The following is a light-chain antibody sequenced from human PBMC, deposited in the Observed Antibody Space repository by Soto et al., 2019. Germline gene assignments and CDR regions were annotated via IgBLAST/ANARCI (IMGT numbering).Light chain of an antibody. V-gene: IGKV1-33*01. CDR1: QDITDY. CDR2: DAS. CDR3: LQYAYYPYT. Sequence: DVQMTQSPSYLSASVGDRVTITCQASQDITDYLNWYQQKAGKAPKLLIYDASHLETGVPSRFSGSGSGTDFTFTISSLQPEDIATYYCLQYAYYPYTFGQGNKLEI. J-gene: IGKJ2*01.